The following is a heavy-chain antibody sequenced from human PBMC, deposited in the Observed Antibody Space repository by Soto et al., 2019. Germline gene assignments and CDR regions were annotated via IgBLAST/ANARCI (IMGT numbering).Heavy chain of an antibody. CDR3: ARDYDILTGYHYYYYGMDV. V-gene: IGHV1-69*04. J-gene: IGHJ6*02. CDR2: IIPILGIA. CDR1: GGTFSSYT. D-gene: IGHD3-9*01. Sequence: GASVKVSCKASGGTFSSYTISWVRQAPGQGLEWMGRIIPILGIANYAQKFQGRVTITADKSTSTAYMELSSLRSEDTAVYYCARDYDILTGYHYYYYGMDVWGQGTTVTVSS.